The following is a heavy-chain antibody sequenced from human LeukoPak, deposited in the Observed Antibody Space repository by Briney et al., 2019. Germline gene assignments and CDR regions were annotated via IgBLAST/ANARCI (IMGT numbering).Heavy chain of an antibody. CDR2: IIPIFGTA. D-gene: IGHD6-19*01. Sequence: SVKVSCKASGGTFSSYAISWVRQAPGQGLEWMGGIIPIFGTANYAQNFQGRVTLTAHESTSTAYMELSRLRSEDTAVYYCARLFGDAVAGRVSVWYFDLWGRGSLVTVSS. CDR1: GGTFSSYA. V-gene: IGHV1-69*13. CDR3: ARLFGDAVAGRVSVWYFDL. J-gene: IGHJ2*01.